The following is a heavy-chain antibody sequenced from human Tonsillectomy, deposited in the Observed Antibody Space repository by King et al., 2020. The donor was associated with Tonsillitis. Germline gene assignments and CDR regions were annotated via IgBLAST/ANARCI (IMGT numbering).Heavy chain of an antibody. V-gene: IGHV1-24*01. J-gene: IGHJ6*02. Sequence: QLVQSGAEVKKPGTSVMVSCKVSGYTLTAISMHWVRQTPGKGLEWIGGYDPEDGKTIYAQSFQGRVTLTEDTSTDTAYMELSSLRSEDTAVYYCATDPKVYYYGMDVWGQGTTVIVSS. CDR1: GYTLTAIS. CDR3: ATDPKVYYYGMDV. CDR2: YDPEDGKT.